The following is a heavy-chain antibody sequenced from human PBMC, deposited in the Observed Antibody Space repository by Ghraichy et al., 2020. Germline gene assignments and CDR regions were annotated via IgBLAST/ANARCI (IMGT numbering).Heavy chain of an antibody. Sequence: ASVKVSCKVSGYTLTELSMHWVRQAPGKGLEWMGGFDPEDGETIYAQKFQGRVTMTEDTSTDTAYMELSSLRSEDTAVYYCATAGDITIFGVVMEPFDYWGQGTLVTVSS. CDR1: GYTLTELS. CDR2: FDPEDGET. CDR3: ATAGDITIFGVVMEPFDY. D-gene: IGHD3-3*01. J-gene: IGHJ4*02. V-gene: IGHV1-24*01.